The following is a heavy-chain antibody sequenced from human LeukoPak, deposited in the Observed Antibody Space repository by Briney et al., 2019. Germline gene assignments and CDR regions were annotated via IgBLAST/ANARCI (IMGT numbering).Heavy chain of an antibody. CDR2: IIPIFGTA. CDR3: EWELLGRVDY. CDR1: GGTFSSYA. V-gene: IGHV1-69*05. J-gene: IGHJ4*02. D-gene: IGHD1-26*01. Sequence: ASVKVSCKASGGTFSSYAISWVRQAPGQGLEWMGRIIPIFGTANYAQKFQGRVTITTDESTSTAYMELSSLRSEDTAVYYCEWELLGRVDYWGQGTLVTVSS.